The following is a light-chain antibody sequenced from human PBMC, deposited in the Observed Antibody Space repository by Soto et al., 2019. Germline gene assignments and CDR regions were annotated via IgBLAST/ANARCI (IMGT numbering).Light chain of an antibody. V-gene: IGLV2-14*01. Sequence: HSVLTQPTSVSGSPAQSITISCTGTSSDVGTYNHVSWYQQHPGKAPKLMIYDVSNRPSGVSNRFSGSKSGNTASLTISGLQAEDEADYYCSSYTTSTTLGVFGTGTKVTVL. J-gene: IGLJ1*01. CDR3: SSYTTSTTLGV. CDR2: DVS. CDR1: SSDVGTYNH.